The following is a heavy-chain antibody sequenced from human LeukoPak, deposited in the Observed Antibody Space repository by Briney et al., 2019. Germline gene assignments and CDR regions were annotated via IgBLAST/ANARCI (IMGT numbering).Heavy chain of an antibody. CDR3: ARLTTQDDAFDI. V-gene: IGHV4-39*01. CDR2: IYYSGST. D-gene: IGHD1-1*01. Sequence: PSETLSLTCTVSGGSISSSSYYWGWIRQPPGKGLEWIGSIYYSGSTYYNPSLKSRVTISVDTSKNQFSLKLSSVTAADTAVYYCARLTTQDDAFDIWGQGTMVTVSS. J-gene: IGHJ3*02. CDR1: GGSISSSSYY.